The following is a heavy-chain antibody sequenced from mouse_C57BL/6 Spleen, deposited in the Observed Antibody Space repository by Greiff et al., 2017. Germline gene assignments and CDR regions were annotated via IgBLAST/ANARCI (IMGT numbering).Heavy chain of an antibody. J-gene: IGHJ4*01. Sequence: QVQLKESGAELARPGASVKLSCKASGYTFTSYGISWVKQRTGQGLEWIGEIYPRSGNTYYNEKFKGKATLTADKSSSTAYMELRSLTSEDSAVYFCARFSYYDYGYYAMDYWGQGTSVTVSS. V-gene: IGHV1-81*01. CDR3: ARFSYYDYGYYAMDY. D-gene: IGHD2-4*01. CDR1: GYTFTSYG. CDR2: IYPRSGNT.